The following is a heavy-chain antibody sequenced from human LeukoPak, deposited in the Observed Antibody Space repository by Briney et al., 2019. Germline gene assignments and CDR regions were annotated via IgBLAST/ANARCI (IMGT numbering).Heavy chain of an antibody. Sequence: PSETLSLTCTVSGGSISSGDYYWSWIRQPPGKGLKWIGYIYYSGSTYYNPSLKSRVTISVGTSKNQFSLKLSSVTAADTAVYYCATYFDWLFRWGQGTLVTVSS. CDR3: ATYFDWLFR. V-gene: IGHV4-30-4*01. J-gene: IGHJ4*02. CDR1: GGSISSGDYY. D-gene: IGHD3-9*01. CDR2: IYYSGST.